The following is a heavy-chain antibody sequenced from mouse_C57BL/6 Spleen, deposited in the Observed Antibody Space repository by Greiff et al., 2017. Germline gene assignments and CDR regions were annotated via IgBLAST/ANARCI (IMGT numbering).Heavy chain of an antibody. V-gene: IGHV1-74*01. CDR2: IHPSDSDT. CDR3: AMAPIYDWFAY. Sequence: QVQLQQPGAELVKPGASVKVSCKASGYTFTSYWMHWVKQRPGQGLEWIGRIHPSDSDTNYNQKFKGKATLTVDKSSSTAYMQLSSLTSEDSAVYYCAMAPIYDWFAYWGQGTLVTVSA. CDR1: GYTFTSYW. D-gene: IGHD1-1*01. J-gene: IGHJ3*01.